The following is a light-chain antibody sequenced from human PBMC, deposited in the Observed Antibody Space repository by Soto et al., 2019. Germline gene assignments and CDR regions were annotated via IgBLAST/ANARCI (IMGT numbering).Light chain of an antibody. J-gene: IGLJ2*01. V-gene: IGLV1-44*01. CDR2: NNN. CDR3: LLCYGAAVV. CDR1: RSNIGSHT. Sequence: QSVLTQPPSASGTPGQRVTISCSGSRSNIGSHTVTWYQQLPGTAPKLLIYNNNQRPSGVPDRFSGSKSGTSASLAISGLQSEDEADYYCLLCYGAAVVFGGGTKVTVL.